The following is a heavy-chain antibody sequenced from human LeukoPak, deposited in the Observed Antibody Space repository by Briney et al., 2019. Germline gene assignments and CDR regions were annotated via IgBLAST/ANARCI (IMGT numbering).Heavy chain of an antibody. CDR1: GDSISSYY. CDR3: ATSVGDSSGYYFDY. J-gene: IGHJ4*02. CDR2: ISYSRST. Sequence: KPSETLSLTCTVAGDSISSYYWSWIRQSPGKGLGWIWYISYSRSTNYNPSLQNRLTISIVTSNNHFSLNLSSVTTANTAVYYCATSVGDSSGYYFDYWGQGTLVTVSS. D-gene: IGHD3-22*01. V-gene: IGHV4-59*01.